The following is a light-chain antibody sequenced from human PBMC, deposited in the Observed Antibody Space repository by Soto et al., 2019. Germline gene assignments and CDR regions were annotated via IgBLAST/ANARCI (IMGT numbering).Light chain of an antibody. CDR3: QQRSNWPPGLT. V-gene: IGKV3-11*01. CDR1: QSVSSY. J-gene: IGKJ4*01. Sequence: EIVLTQSPATLSLSPVERAALSCMASQSVSSYLAWYQQKPGQAPRLLIYDASNRATGIPARFSGSGSGTDFTLTISSLEPEDFAVHYCQQRSNWPPGLTFGGGTKVDIK. CDR2: DAS.